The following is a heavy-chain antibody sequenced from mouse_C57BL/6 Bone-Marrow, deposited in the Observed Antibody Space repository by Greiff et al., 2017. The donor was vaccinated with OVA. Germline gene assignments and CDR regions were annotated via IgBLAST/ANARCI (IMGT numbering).Heavy chain of an antibody. J-gene: IGHJ2*01. CDR1: GYTFTDYY. CDR3: ARWGDGYYFYYFDY. Sequence: VQLQQSGPELVKPGASVKISCKASGYTFTDYYINWVKQRPGQGLEWIGWIFPGSGSTYYNEKFKGKATLTVDKSSSTAYMLLSSLTSADSAVYFCARWGDGYYFYYFDYWGQGTTLTVSS. CDR2: IFPGSGST. D-gene: IGHD2-3*01. V-gene: IGHV1-75*01.